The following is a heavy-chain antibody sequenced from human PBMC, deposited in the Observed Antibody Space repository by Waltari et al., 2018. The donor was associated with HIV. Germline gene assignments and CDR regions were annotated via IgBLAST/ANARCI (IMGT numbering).Heavy chain of an antibody. Sequence: QVQLQESGPGLVKPSETLSLTCTVSGGSISSYYWSWIRQPPGKGLEWIGYIYYSGSTNYNPSLKSRGTISVDTSKNQFSLKLSSVTAADTAVYYCARSGSYRGYFDYWGQGTLVTVSS. V-gene: IGHV4-59*01. CDR3: ARSGSYRGYFDY. J-gene: IGHJ4*02. CDR1: GGSISSYY. D-gene: IGHD1-26*01. CDR2: IYYSGST.